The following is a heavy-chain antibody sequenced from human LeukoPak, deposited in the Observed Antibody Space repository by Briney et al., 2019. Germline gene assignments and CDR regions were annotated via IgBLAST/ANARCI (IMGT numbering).Heavy chain of an antibody. V-gene: IGHV3-13*01. J-gene: IGHJ2*01. Sequence: GGSLRLSCAASGFTFSSYDMHWVRQATGKGLEWVSAIGTAGDTYYPGSVKGRFTISRENAKNSLYLQMNSLRAGDTAVYYCARASGGYDILTGHPVLRYFDLWGRGTRVTVSS. D-gene: IGHD3-9*01. CDR1: GFTFSSYD. CDR3: ARASGGYDILTGHPVLRYFDL. CDR2: IGTAGDT.